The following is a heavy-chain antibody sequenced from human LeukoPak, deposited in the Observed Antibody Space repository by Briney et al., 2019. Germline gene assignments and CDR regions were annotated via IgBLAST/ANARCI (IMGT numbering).Heavy chain of an antibody. D-gene: IGHD3-10*01. CDR2: INPNSGGT. J-gene: IGHJ4*02. Sequence: GASVKVSCQASGYTFTGYYMHWVRQAPGQGLEWMGWINPNSGGTNYAQKFQGRVTMTRDMSTSTVYMELSSLRSEDTAVYYCARERYYGSGSYYPDYWGQGTLVTVSS. CDR1: GYTFTGYY. CDR3: ARERYYGSGSYYPDY. V-gene: IGHV1-2*02.